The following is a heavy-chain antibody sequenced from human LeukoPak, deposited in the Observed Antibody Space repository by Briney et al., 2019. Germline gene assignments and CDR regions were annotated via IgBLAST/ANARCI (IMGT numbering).Heavy chain of an antibody. CDR1: GYIFSRYD. CDR2: FNPRGGST. CDR3: ARDIDGGGYLTPFDY. Sequence: ASVTVSCKPSGYIFSRYDIHWVRQAPGQGPEWMGTFNPRGGSTSYAQKFQGRVTLTGDTSTSTVYVEVSSLRSEDTAVYYCARDIDGGGYLTPFDYWGQGTLVTVSS. J-gene: IGHJ4*02. D-gene: IGHD3-22*01. V-gene: IGHV1-46*01.